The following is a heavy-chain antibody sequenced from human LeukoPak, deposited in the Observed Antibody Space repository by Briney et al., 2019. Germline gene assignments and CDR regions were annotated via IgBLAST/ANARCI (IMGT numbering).Heavy chain of an antibody. CDR1: GGSISSYY. D-gene: IGHD5-18*01. CDR3: ARGGTAMVRNWYFDL. Sequence: SETLSLTCTASGGSISSYYWSWIRQPPGKGLEWIGYIYYSGSTNYNPSLKSRVTVSVDTSKNQFSLKLSSVTAADTAVYYCARGGTAMVRNWYFDLWGRGTLVTVSS. V-gene: IGHV4-59*01. J-gene: IGHJ2*01. CDR2: IYYSGST.